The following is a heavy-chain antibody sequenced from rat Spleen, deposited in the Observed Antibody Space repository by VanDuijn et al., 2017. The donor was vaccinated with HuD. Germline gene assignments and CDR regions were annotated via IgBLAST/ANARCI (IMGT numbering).Heavy chain of an antibody. D-gene: IGHD4-4*01. CDR2: ISSGGST. Sequence: QVQLKESGPGLVQPSQTLSLTCTVSGFSLTSDGVSWVRQPPGEGLEWIAAISSGGSTYYNSALKSRLSISRDTSKSQVFLKMNSLQTEDTAMYFCARRGNSGYFDYWGQGVMVTVSS. CDR1: GFSLTSDG. V-gene: IGHV2S8*01. J-gene: IGHJ2*01. CDR3: ARRGNSGYFDY.